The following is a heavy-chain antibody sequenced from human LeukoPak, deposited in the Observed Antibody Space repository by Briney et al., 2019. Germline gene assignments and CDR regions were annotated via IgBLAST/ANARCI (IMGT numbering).Heavy chain of an antibody. CDR2: ISSNGCST. CDR1: GFTFSSYA. CDR3: AREMEDGGGFDP. Sequence: GGSLRLSCAASGFTFSSYAMHWVRQAPGKGLEYVSAISSNGCSTYYADSVKGRFTISRDNSKNTLYLQMGSLRAEDMAVYYCAREMEDGGGFDPWGQGTLVTVSS. V-gene: IGHV3-64*02. D-gene: IGHD4-23*01. J-gene: IGHJ5*02.